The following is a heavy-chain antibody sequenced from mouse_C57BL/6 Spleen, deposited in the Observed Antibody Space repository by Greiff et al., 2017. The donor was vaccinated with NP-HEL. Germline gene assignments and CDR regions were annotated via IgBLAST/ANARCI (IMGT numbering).Heavy chain of an antibody. CDR2: ISSGGSYT. CDR1: GFTFSSYG. CDR3: ARHGDSNSDYFDY. Sequence: EVQLVESGGDLVKPGGSLKLSCAASGFTFSSYGMSWVRQTPDKRLEWVATISSGGSYTYYPDSVKGRFTISRDNAKNTLYLQMSSLKSEDTAMYYCARHGDSNSDYFDYWGQGTTLTVSS. V-gene: IGHV5-6*01. D-gene: IGHD2-5*01. J-gene: IGHJ2*01.